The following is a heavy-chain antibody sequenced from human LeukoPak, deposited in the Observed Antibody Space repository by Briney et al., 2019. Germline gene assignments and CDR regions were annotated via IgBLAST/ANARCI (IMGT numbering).Heavy chain of an antibody. CDR1: GGTFSSYA. V-gene: IGHV1-69*05. CDR3: ARVNVEYSYGPPYYYYYMDV. J-gene: IGHJ6*03. D-gene: IGHD5-18*01. CDR2: IIPIFGTA. Sequence: SVKVSCKASGGTFSSYAISWVRQAPGQGLEWMGGIIPIFGTANYAQKFQGRVTITTDESTSTAYMELSSPRSEDTAVYYCARVNVEYSYGPPYYYYYMDVWSKGTTVTVSS.